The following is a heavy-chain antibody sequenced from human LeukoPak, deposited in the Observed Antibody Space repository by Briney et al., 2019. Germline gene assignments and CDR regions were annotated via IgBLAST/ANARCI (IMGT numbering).Heavy chain of an antibody. CDR3: AREGDGYNSPIDY. CDR2: ISSSSLYI. J-gene: IGHJ4*02. D-gene: IGHD5-24*01. Sequence: KSGGSLRLSCAASGFTLSTYSLNWVRQAPGKGLEWVSSISSSSLYIYYADSVKGRFTISRDNAKNSLFLQMNSLRAEDTAVYYCAREGDGYNSPIDYWGQGTLVTVSS. CDR1: GFTLSTYS. V-gene: IGHV3-21*01.